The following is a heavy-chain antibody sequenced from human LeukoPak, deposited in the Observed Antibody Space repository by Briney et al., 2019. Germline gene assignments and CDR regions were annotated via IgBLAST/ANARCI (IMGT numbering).Heavy chain of an antibody. J-gene: IGHJ4*02. CDR1: GYSFTSYW. CDR2: IYPSDSDT. CDR3: ASQGLEMAAFDY. V-gene: IGHV5-51*03. Sequence: KPGESLKISCKGSGYSFTSYWMGWVGQRPGKGLEGVGIIYPSDSDTRYSPSFQGKVTISADKSISTAYLQWSSLKASDTAMYYCASQGLEMAAFDYWGQGTLITVSS. D-gene: IGHD5-24*01.